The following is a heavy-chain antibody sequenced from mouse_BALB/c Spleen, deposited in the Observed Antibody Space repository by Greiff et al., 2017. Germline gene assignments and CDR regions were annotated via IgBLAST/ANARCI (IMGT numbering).Heavy chain of an antibody. CDR2: IAPGSGST. CDR3: ARKGGSGYVGGYYFDD. D-gene: IGHD3-1*01. Sequence: DLVKPGASVKLSCKASGYTFTSYWINWIKQRPGQGLEWIGRIAPGSGSTYYNEMFKGKATLTVDTSSSTAYIQLSSLSSEDAAVYFCARKGGSGYVGGYYFDDWGQGTTLTVSS. CDR1: GYTFTSYW. J-gene: IGHJ2*01. V-gene: IGHV1S41*01.